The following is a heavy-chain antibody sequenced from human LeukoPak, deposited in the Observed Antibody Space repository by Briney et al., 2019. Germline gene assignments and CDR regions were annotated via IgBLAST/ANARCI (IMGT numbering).Heavy chain of an antibody. CDR1: GGSISSGNYY. CDR3: ARLGDTAMALDY. D-gene: IGHD5-18*01. Sequence: PSETLSLTCTVSGGSISSGNYYWSWIRQPAGKGLEWIGSIYYSGSTYYNPSLKSRVTISVDTSKNQFSLKLSSVTAADTAVYYCARLGDTAMALDYWGQGTLVTVSS. CDR2: IYYSGST. V-gene: IGHV4-39*01. J-gene: IGHJ4*02.